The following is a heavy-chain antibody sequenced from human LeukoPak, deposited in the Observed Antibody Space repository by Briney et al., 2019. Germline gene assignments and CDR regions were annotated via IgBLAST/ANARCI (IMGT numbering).Heavy chain of an antibody. V-gene: IGHV1-18*01. CDR2: ISAYNGNT. D-gene: IGHD3-22*01. J-gene: IGHJ2*01. CDR3: ARDPPYYDSSGYYPTDWYLDL. CDR1: GYTFTSYG. Sequence: ASVKVSCKASGYTFTSYGISWVRQAPGQGLEWMGWISAYNGNTNYAQKLQGRVTMTTDTSTSTAYMELRSLRSDDTAVYYCARDPPYYDSSGYYPTDWYLDLWGRGTLVTVSS.